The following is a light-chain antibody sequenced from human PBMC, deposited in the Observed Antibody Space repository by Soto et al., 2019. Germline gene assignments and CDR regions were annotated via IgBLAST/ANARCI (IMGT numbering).Light chain of an antibody. CDR1: QSVSSSY. CDR2: GAS. Sequence: EIVLTQSPGTLSLSPGERAKLSCRASQSVSSSYLAWYQQKPGQAPRLLIYGASSMATGIPDRFSGSGSGTDFTLTISRLEPEDFAVYYCQQYGSSLWTFGQGTKV. V-gene: IGKV3-20*01. CDR3: QQYGSSLWT. J-gene: IGKJ1*01.